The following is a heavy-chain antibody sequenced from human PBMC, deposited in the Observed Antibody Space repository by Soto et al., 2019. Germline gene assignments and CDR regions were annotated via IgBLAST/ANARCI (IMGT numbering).Heavy chain of an antibody. D-gene: IGHD6-13*01. Sequence: LSLTCTVSGGSISSYYWSWIRQPAGKGLEWIGRIYTSGSTNYNPSLKSRVTMSVDTSKNQFSLKLSSVTAADTAVYYCARDLAAAGTDNWFDPWGQGTLVTVSS. CDR3: ARDLAAAGTDNWFDP. CDR2: IYTSGST. CDR1: GGSISSYY. J-gene: IGHJ5*02. V-gene: IGHV4-4*07.